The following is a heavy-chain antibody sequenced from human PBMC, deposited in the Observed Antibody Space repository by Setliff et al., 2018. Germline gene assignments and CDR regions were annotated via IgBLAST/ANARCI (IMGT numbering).Heavy chain of an antibody. CDR3: ARDLRPGIAAAGTYYYYYMDV. V-gene: IGHV1-69*13. J-gene: IGHJ6*03. CDR2: IIPMFGTT. CDR1: GGSFSSYA. D-gene: IGHD6-13*01. Sequence: GASVKVSCKASGGSFSSYAIIWVRQAPGQGLELMGGIIPMFGTTNYAQKFQGRVTITADESTSTAYMELSSLRSEDTAVYYCARDLRPGIAAAGTYYYYYMDVWGKGTTVTVSS.